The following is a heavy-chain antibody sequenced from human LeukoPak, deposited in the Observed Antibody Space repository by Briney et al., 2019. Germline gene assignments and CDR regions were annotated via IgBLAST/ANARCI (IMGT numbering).Heavy chain of an antibody. Sequence: ASVKVSCKASGYTFTSYGISWVRQAPGQGLEWMGWISGYNGNSDYAQKFQGRVTMTTDTSTRTAYMELRSLRSDDTAVFYCARVRPIVGAFTGYYYGMDVWGQGTTVTVSS. V-gene: IGHV1-18*01. J-gene: IGHJ6*02. CDR1: GYTFTSYG. CDR3: ARVRPIVGAFTGYYYGMDV. D-gene: IGHD1-26*01. CDR2: ISGYNGNS.